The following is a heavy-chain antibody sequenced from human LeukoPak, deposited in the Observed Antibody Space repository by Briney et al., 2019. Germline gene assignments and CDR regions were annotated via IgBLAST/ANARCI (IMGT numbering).Heavy chain of an antibody. J-gene: IGHJ4*02. CDR1: GFTFSTFA. D-gene: IGHD2-8*02. V-gene: IGHV3-23*01. CDR2: IFPSGGEI. Sequence: GGSLRLSCVASGFTFSTFAMIRVRQPSGKGLEWVSSIFPSGGEIHYADSVRGRFTISRDNSKSTLSLQMNSLRVEDTAIYYCATYRQVLLPFESWGQGTLVTVSS. CDR3: ATYRQVLLPFES.